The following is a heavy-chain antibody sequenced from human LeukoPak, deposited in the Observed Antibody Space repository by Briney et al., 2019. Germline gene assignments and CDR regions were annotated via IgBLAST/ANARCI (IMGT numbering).Heavy chain of an antibody. D-gene: IGHD3-10*02. V-gene: IGHV3-48*03. J-gene: IGHJ6*04. CDR2: ISSSGSTI. CDR1: GLTLSIFE. CDR3: AELGITMIGGV. Sequence: GGSLRLSCAGSGLTLSIFEMNWVRQAPGKGLEWVSYISSSGSTIYYADSVKGRFTISRDNAKNSLYLQMNSLRAEDTAVYYCAELGITMIGGVWGKGTTVTISS.